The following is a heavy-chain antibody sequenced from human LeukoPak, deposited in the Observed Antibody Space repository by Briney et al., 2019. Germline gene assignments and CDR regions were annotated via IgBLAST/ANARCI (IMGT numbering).Heavy chain of an antibody. V-gene: IGHV1-2*02. CDR3: ARRGWLVNYYHGMDV. CDR2: INPNSGGT. CDR1: GYTFTGYY. J-gene: IGHJ6*02. Sequence: ASVKVSCKVSGYTFTGYYMHWVRQAPGQGLEWMGWINPNSGGTNYAQKFQGRVTMTRDTSISTAYMELSRLRSDDTAVYYCARRGWLVNYYHGMDVWGQGTTVTVSS. D-gene: IGHD6-19*01.